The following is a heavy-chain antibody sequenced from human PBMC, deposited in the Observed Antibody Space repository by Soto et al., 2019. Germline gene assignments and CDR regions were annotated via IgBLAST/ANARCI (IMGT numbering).Heavy chain of an antibody. D-gene: IGHD3-22*01. Sequence: EVQLVESGGGLVQPRGSLRLSCAASGFTFSRYWMSWVRQAPGKGLEWVANIKEDGSQKWYVDSVKGRFTISRDNAKKSLYLQMNSLRVEDTAVYYCARGDYYDVSGPFSDAFDIWGQGTMVTVSS. J-gene: IGHJ3*02. CDR1: GFTFSRYW. CDR2: IKEDGSQK. V-gene: IGHV3-7*04. CDR3: ARGDYYDVSGPFSDAFDI.